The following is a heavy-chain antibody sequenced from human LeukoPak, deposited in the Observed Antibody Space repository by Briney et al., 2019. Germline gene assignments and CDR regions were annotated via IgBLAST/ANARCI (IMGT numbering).Heavy chain of an antibody. CDR1: GGSISGNSYY. J-gene: IGHJ5*02. Sequence: PSETLSLTCTVSGGSISGNSYYWGWLRQPPGTGREWIGSIYYRGSTYYNPTLKSRVTVSVDTSKNQFSLKLSPVTAADTAVYYCALIRGYCRTWGQGTLVTVSS. CDR3: ALIRGYCRT. V-gene: IGHV4-39*01. CDR2: IYYRGST. D-gene: IGHD2-15*01.